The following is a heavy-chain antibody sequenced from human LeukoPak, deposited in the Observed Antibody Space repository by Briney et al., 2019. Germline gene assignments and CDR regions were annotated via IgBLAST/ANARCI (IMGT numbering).Heavy chain of an antibody. J-gene: IGHJ4*02. Sequence: ASVKVSCKASGYTFTSYAMLWVRQAPGQRLEWMGWVNAGNGNTKYSQKFQGRVTITRDTSASTAYMELSSLRSEDTAVYYCARDGWPGQLLSVVYFDYWGQGTLVTVSS. CDR2: VNAGNGNT. CDR3: ARDGWPGQLLSVVYFDY. V-gene: IGHV1-3*01. CDR1: GYTFTSYA. D-gene: IGHD2-2*01.